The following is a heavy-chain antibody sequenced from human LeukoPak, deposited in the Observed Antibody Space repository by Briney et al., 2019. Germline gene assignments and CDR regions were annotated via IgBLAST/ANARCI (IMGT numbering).Heavy chain of an antibody. V-gene: IGHV3-30*02. J-gene: IGHJ4*02. CDR1: GFTFSSYG. D-gene: IGHD5-12*01. CDR2: TRYDGSNK. Sequence: GGSLRLSCAASGFTFSSYGMHWVRQAPGKGLEWVAFTRYDGSNKYYADSVKGRFTISRDNSKNTLYLQMNSLRAEDTAVYYCAKDYMFYSGYDSYYFDYWGQGTLVTVSS. CDR3: AKDYMFYSGYDSYYFDY.